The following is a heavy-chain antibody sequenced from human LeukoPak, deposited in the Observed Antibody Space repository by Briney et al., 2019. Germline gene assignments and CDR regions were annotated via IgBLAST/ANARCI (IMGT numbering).Heavy chain of an antibody. CDR2: INHSGST. CDR1: GGSFSGYY. Sequence: PSETLSLTCAVYGGSFSGYYWSWIRQPPGKGLEWIGEINHSGSTNYNPSLKSRGTISVNTSKNQFSLKLSSVTAADTAVYYCARERVVPASGLDYWGQGTLVTVSS. J-gene: IGHJ4*02. CDR3: ARERVVPASGLDY. V-gene: IGHV4-34*01. D-gene: IGHD2-2*01.